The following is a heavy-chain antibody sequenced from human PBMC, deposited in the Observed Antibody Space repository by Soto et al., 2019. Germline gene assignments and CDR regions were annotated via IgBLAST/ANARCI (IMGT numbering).Heavy chain of an antibody. CDR1: GFAFSLYR. D-gene: IGHD3-10*01. Sequence: VQLVESGGGLVKPGESLRLSCAASGFAFSLYRMNWVRQAPGKGLEWVSTISGSSNYIYYADSVRGRFTISRDNAKNSLYLQMNSLRVEDTAVYYCAGGQGSNYFDRWGQGTLVTVSS. CDR2: ISGSSNYI. V-gene: IGHV3-21*02. CDR3: AGGQGSNYFDR. J-gene: IGHJ4*02.